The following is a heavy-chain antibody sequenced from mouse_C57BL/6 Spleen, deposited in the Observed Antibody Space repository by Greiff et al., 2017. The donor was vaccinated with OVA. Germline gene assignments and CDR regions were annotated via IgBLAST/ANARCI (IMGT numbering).Heavy chain of an antibody. CDR3: ASYYGSSYEGLFDY. D-gene: IGHD1-1*01. Sequence: QVQLKQSGPELVKPGASVKLSCKASGYTFTSYDINWVKQRPGQGLEWIGWIYPRDGSTKYNEKFKGKATLTVDTSSSTAYMELHSLTSEDSAVYFCASYYGSSYEGLFDYWGQGTTLTVSS. CDR2: IYPRDGST. CDR1: GYTFTSYD. V-gene: IGHV1-85*01. J-gene: IGHJ2*01.